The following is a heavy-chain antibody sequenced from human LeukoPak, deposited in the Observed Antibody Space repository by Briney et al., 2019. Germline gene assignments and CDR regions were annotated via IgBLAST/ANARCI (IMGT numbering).Heavy chain of an antibody. CDR2: IYYSGST. CDR1: GGPISSGGYY. CDR3: ARGYCSGGSCYNAFDI. Sequence: SQTLSLTCTVSGGPISSGGYYWSWIRQHPGKGLEWIGYIYYSGSTYYNPSLKSRVTISVDTSKNQFSLKLSSVTAADTAVYYCARGYCSGGSCYNAFDIWGQGTMVTVSS. J-gene: IGHJ3*02. V-gene: IGHV4-31*03. D-gene: IGHD2-15*01.